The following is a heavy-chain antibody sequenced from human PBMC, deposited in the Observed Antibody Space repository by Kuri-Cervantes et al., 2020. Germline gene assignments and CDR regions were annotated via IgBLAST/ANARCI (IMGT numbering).Heavy chain of an antibody. V-gene: IGHV1-3*01. CDR2: INGGIHNT. CDR3: ATIAQANNWNHLPFDY. CDR1: GYTFTNYA. D-gene: IGHD1-14*01. Sequence: ASVKVSCKASGYTFTNYAIHWVRQAPGQRLEWMGWINGGIHNTKYSQKFQGRVTITRDTSASTAYMELSSLRSEDTAVYYCATIAQANNWNHLPFDYWGQGTLVTVSS. J-gene: IGHJ4*02.